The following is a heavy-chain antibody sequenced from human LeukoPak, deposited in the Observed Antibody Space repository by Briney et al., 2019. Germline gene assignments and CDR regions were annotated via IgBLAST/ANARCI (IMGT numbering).Heavy chain of an antibody. CDR2: INPNSGGT. Sequence: GASVKVSCKASGYTFTGYYMHWGRQAPGQGLEWMGWINPNSGGTNYAQKFQGRVTMTRDTSISTAYMELSRLRSDDTAVYYCAREDDFWRAFDPWGQGTLVTVSS. CDR1: GYTFTGYY. D-gene: IGHD3-3*01. V-gene: IGHV1-2*02. J-gene: IGHJ5*02. CDR3: AREDDFWRAFDP.